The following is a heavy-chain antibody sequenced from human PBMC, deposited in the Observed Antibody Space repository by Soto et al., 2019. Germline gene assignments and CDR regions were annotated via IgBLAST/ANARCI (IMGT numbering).Heavy chain of an antibody. J-gene: IGHJ4*02. V-gene: IGHV4-61*01. Sequence: SETQSLTCTVSGGSFNSGSYSWSWIRQPPGKGLEWIGYVYHTGRTSYNPSLKSRVSISMDTSKNQFSLNLDSVTAADTAVYSCARDFAYFDSWGQGTLVTVSS. CDR2: VYHTGRT. D-gene: IGHD3-3*01. CDR1: GGSFNSGSYS. CDR3: ARDFAYFDS.